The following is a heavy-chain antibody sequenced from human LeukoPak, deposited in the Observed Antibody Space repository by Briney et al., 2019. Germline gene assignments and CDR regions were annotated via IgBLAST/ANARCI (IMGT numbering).Heavy chain of an antibody. Sequence: PSETLSLTCTVSGGSISSSSYYWGWIRQPPGKGLEWIGSIYYSGSTYYNPSLKSRVTISVDTSKNQFSLKLSSVTAADTAVYYCARDTSAAGIRWGQGTLVTVSS. J-gene: IGHJ4*02. CDR3: ARDTSAAGIR. V-gene: IGHV4-39*07. D-gene: IGHD6-13*01. CDR2: IYYSGST. CDR1: GGSISSSSYY.